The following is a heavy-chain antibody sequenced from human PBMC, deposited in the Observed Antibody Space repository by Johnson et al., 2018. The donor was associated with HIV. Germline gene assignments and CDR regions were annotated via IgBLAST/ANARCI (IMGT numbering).Heavy chain of an antibody. CDR2: ISYDGSDE. Sequence: QEKLVESGGGVVQPGRSLRLSCAASGFTFSNYAMHWVRQAPGRGLEWVAVISYDGSDEYYADSVKGGFTISRDNARNSLFLQMNSLRAEDTAGYDCARIPGSGWEHDAFDIWGQGTLVTVSS. J-gene: IGHJ3*02. V-gene: IGHV3-30*04. CDR3: ARIPGSGWEHDAFDI. CDR1: GFTFSNYA. D-gene: IGHD6-19*01.